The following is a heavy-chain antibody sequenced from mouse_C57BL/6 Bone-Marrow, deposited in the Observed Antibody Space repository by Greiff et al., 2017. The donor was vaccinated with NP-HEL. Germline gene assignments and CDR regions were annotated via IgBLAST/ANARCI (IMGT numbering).Heavy chain of an antibody. J-gene: IGHJ2*01. D-gene: IGHD2-10*01. Sequence: VQLKQSGPELVKPGASVKISCKASGYTFTDYYMNWVKQSHGKSLEWIGDINPNNGGTSYNQKFKGKATLTVDKSSSTAYMELRSLTSEDSAVYYCARSYYYFDYWGQGTTLTVSS. V-gene: IGHV1-26*01. CDR2: INPNNGGT. CDR1: GYTFTDYY. CDR3: ARSYYYFDY.